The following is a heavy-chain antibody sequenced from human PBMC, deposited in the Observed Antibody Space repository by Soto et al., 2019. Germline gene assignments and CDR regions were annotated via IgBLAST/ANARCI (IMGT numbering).Heavy chain of an antibody. D-gene: IGHD3-3*01. V-gene: IGHV3-64*02. J-gene: IGHJ4*02. CDR1: GFTFRTYA. CDR3: ARSIHDSWSGYPQGFFDY. Sequence: GGSLRLSCAASGFTFRTYAMHWVRQAPGKGLEYISAISSNGGSTFYADSVQGRFTISRDNSKNTLYLQVGSLRAEDMAVYYCARSIHDSWSGYPQGFFDYWGQGTLVTVSS. CDR2: ISSNGGST.